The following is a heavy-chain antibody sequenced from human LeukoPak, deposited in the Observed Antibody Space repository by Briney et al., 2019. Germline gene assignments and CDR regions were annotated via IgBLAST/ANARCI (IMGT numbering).Heavy chain of an antibody. V-gene: IGHV4-34*01. CDR1: GGSFSGYY. Sequence: SETLSLTCAVYGGSFSGYYWSWIRQPPGKGLEWIGEINHSGSTNYNPSLKSRVTISVDTSKNQFSLKLSSVTAADTAVYYCARRKYYYDSGGFDYWGQGTLVTVSS. J-gene: IGHJ4*02. D-gene: IGHD3-22*01. CDR3: ARRKYYYDSGGFDY. CDR2: INHSGST.